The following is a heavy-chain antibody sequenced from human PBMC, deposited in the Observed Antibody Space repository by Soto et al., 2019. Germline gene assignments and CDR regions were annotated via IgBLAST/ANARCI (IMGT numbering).Heavy chain of an antibody. Sequence: GASVKVSCKASGYTFTSYGISWVRQAPGQGLEWMGWISAYNGNTNYAQKLQGRVTMTTDTSTSTAYMELRSLRSDDTAVYYCARDMAAAGFDWFDPWGQGTLVTVSS. V-gene: IGHV1-18*01. CDR1: GYTFTSYG. CDR2: ISAYNGNT. CDR3: ARDMAAAGFDWFDP. J-gene: IGHJ5*02. D-gene: IGHD6-13*01.